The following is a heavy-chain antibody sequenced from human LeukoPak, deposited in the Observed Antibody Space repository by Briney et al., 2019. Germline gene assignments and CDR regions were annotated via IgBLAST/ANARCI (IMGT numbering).Heavy chain of an antibody. CDR3: VRRYMATSAEDFDY. CDR1: GFTFDDYG. V-gene: IGHV3-20*04. Sequence: GGSLRLSCAASGFTFDDYGMSWVRQAPGKGLEWVSGINWNGGSTGYADSVKGRFTISRDNAKNSLYLQMNTLRAEDTAVYYCVRRYMATSAEDFDYWGQGTLVTVFS. CDR2: INWNGGST. D-gene: IGHD3-16*02. J-gene: IGHJ4*02.